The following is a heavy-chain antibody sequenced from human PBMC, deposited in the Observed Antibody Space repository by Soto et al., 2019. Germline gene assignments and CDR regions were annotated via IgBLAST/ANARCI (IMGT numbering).Heavy chain of an antibody. CDR2: ISSSSSYI. D-gene: IGHD6-13*01. V-gene: IGHV3-21*01. CDR3: ASLGGLSSSHRSQINWFDP. Sequence: EVQLVESGGGLVKPGGSLRLSCAASGFTFSSYSMNWVRQAPGKGLEWVSSISSSSSYIYYADSVKGRFTISRDNAKNSLYLQMNSLRAEDTAVYYCASLGGLSSSHRSQINWFDPWGQGTLVTVSS. CDR1: GFTFSSYS. J-gene: IGHJ5*02.